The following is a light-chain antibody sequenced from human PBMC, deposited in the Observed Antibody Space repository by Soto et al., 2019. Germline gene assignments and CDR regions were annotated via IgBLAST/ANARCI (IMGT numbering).Light chain of an antibody. V-gene: IGKV3-15*01. J-gene: IGKJ4*01. CDR2: GAS. CDR1: QSVSSN. Sequence: EIVMTQSPATLSVSPGERATLSCRASQSVSSNLAWYQQEPGQAPRLLIYGASTRATGIPARFSGSGSGTEFTLTISSLQSEDFVVYYCQQYNNWPPLTFGGGTKVEIK. CDR3: QQYNNWPPLT.